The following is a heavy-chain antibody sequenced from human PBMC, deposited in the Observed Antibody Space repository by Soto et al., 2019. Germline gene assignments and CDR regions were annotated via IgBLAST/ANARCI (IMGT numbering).Heavy chain of an antibody. Sequence: GGSLRLSSAASGFTFSSYSMNWVRQAPGKGLEWVSSISSSSSYIYYADSVKGRFTISRDNAKNSLYLQMNSLRAEDTAVYYCARDEIYCSSTSCYGGYYYYYGMDVWGQGTTVTVSS. V-gene: IGHV3-21*01. CDR2: ISSSSSYI. D-gene: IGHD2-2*01. CDR1: GFTFSSYS. J-gene: IGHJ6*02. CDR3: ARDEIYCSSTSCYGGYYYYYGMDV.